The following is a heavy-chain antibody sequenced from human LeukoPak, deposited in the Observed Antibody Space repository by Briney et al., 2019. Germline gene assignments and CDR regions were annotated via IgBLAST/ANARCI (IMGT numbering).Heavy chain of an antibody. CDR2: IWYDGTKK. CDR1: GFTFSSYG. CDR3: ARDFGDYGVLDN. D-gene: IGHD4-17*01. J-gene: IGHJ4*02. V-gene: IGHV3-33*01. Sequence: GGSPRLSCTASGFTFSSYGMHWVRQAPGRGLEWVALIWYDGTKKYYVDSVKGRLTVSRDNSKNILYVQMNSLRAEDTAVYYCARDFGDYGVLDNWGQGTLVTVSS.